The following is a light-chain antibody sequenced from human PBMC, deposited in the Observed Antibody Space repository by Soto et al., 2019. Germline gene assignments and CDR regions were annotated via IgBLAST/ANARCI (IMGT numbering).Light chain of an antibody. J-gene: IGKJ4*01. CDR1: QSVDRNY. V-gene: IGKV3-20*01. CDR3: QQYGSSPLT. Sequence: EIVLTQSPGALSLSPGESATLSCRASQSVDRNYLAWYQQKPGQAPRLLIYVASNRATGIPDRFSGSGSGTDFTLTISRLEPEDFAVYYCQQYGSSPLTFGGGTKVDIK. CDR2: VAS.